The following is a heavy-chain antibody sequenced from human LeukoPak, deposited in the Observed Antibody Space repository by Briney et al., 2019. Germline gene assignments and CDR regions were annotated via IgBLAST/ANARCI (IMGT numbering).Heavy chain of an antibody. D-gene: IGHD3-10*01. V-gene: IGHV4-38-2*02. J-gene: IGHJ4*02. CDR3: ARVGRAGYFDY. CDR2: IYHSGST. Sequence: SETLSLTCTVSGYSISSGYYWGWIRQPPGKGLEWIGSIYHSGSTYYNPSLKSRVTISVDTSKNQFSLKLRSVTAADTAVYYCARVGRAGYFDYWGQGTLVTVSS. CDR1: GYSISSGYY.